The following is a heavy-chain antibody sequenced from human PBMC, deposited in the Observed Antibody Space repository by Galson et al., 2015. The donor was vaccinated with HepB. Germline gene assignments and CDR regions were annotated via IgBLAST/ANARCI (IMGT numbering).Heavy chain of an antibody. CDR2: IYYSGST. V-gene: IGHV4-59*11. Sequence: ETLSLTCTVSGGSISSHYWSWIRQPPGKGLEWIGYIYYSGSTNYSPSLKSRVTISVDTSKNQFSLKLSSVTAADTAVYYCARGGEVAATGWFDPWGQGTLVTVSS. CDR1: GGSISSHY. CDR3: ARGGEVAATGWFDP. J-gene: IGHJ5*02. D-gene: IGHD2-15*01.